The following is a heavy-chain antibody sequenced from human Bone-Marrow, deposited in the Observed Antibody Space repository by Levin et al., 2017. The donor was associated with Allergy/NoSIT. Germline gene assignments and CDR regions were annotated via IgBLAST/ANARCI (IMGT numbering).Heavy chain of an antibody. D-gene: IGHD6-19*01. CDR3: ARSGIAVAGTHGYYYYGMDV. CDR1: GGTFSSYP. CDR2: IIPILGIA. J-gene: IGHJ6*02. Sequence: SVKVSCKASGGTFSSYPISWVRQAPGQGLEWMGRIIPILGIANYAQKFQGRVTITADKSTSTAYMELSSLRSEDTAVYYCARSGIAVAGTHGYYYYGMDVWGQGTTVTVSS. V-gene: IGHV1-69*02.